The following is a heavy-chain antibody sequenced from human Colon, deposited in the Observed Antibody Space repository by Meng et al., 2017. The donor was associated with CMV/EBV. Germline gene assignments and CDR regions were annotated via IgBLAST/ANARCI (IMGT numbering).Heavy chain of an antibody. Sequence: GGSLRLSCAASGFTFSAYWMGWVRQAPGKGLEWVSSVSSGSTFKFHADSVEGRFTISRDNAKNSLYLQMNSLRAEDTAVYYCARDSPHIGAVPAFDFWGQGTLVTVSS. V-gene: IGHV3-21*01. CDR1: GFTFSAYW. D-gene: IGHD2-2*01. J-gene: IGHJ4*02. CDR3: ARDSPHIGAVPAFDF. CDR2: VSSGSTFK.